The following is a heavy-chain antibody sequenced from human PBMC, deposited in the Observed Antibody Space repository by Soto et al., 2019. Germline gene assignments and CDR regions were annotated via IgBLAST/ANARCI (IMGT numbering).Heavy chain of an antibody. J-gene: IGHJ6*02. Sequence: QVQLVQSGAEVKNPGASVKVSCKASGYTFTRYGIGWARQAPGQGLVWMGWINTYNGNTNYAQNVQGRVTLATDTAAGTADLVLRSLRSTATAIYYCAMVDVYVTPSPQDVWGQGATVIVSS. CDR2: INTYNGNT. CDR1: GYTFTRYG. D-gene: IGHD3-16*01. V-gene: IGHV1-18*01. CDR3: AMVDVYVTPSPQDV.